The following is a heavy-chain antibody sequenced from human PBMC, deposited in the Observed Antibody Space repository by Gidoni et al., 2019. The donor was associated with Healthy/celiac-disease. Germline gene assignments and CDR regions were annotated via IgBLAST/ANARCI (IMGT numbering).Heavy chain of an antibody. CDR3: ATAASSSWYYYYGMDV. D-gene: IGHD6-13*01. Sequence: QVQLVQSGAEVKKPGASVKVSCKVSGYTLTELSMHWVRQAPGKGLEWMGGFDPEDGETIYAQKFQSRVTMTEDTSTDTAYMELSSLRSEDTAVYYWATAASSSWYYYYGMDVWGQGTTVTVSS. CDR1: GYTLTELS. CDR2: FDPEDGET. V-gene: IGHV1-24*01. J-gene: IGHJ6*02.